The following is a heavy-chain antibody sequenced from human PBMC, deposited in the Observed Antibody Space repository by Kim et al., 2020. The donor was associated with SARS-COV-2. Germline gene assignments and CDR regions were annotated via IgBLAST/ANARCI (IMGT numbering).Heavy chain of an antibody. D-gene: IGHD3-10*01. Sequence: ADSVRGRFTVARDNAKNSLYLQMNSLRLDDTALYYCAKRRGGFGDGGFDVWGQGTMVIVSS. CDR3: AKRRGGFGDGGFDV. J-gene: IGHJ3*01. V-gene: IGHV3-9*01.